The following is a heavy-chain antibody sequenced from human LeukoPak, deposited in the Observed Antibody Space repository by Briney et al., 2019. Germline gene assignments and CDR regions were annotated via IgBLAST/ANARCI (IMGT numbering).Heavy chain of an antibody. D-gene: IGHD2-15*01. J-gene: IGHJ4*02. V-gene: IGHV1-2*02. CDR2: INPHNGDT. Sequence: ASVKVSCKASGYTFIGYYLHWVRQAPGQGLEWMGWINPHNGDTNYAQKFQGRVTMTRDTSITTAYMELSRLKSDDTAVYYCATVRDIVVGGGPYYFDYWGREPWSRSPQ. CDR1: GYTFIGYY. CDR3: ATVRDIVVGGGPYYFDY.